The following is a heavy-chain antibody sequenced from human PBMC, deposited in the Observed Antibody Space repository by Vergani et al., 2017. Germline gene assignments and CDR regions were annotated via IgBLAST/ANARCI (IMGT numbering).Heavy chain of an antibody. CDR1: GFTFSSHA. Sequence: EVQLLQSEGAVVQPGGSLRLSCVASGFTFSSHAMSWVRQGHGQGLEWVSSIKNTGDSTNYADSVKGRFTISRDNYKNTLYLKMKSVRVEDTAVYYCGRGSDNYNWGQGTLVTVSS. D-gene: IGHD5-24*01. V-gene: IGHV3-23*01. CDR2: IKNTGDST. J-gene: IGHJ4*02. CDR3: GRGSDNYN.